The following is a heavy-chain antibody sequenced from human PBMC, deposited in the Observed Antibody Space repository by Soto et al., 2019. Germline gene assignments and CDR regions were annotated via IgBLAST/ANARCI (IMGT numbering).Heavy chain of an antibody. J-gene: IGHJ4*02. CDR1: GFSFNTRGVG. CDR3: AHLVAGPLCFAY. CDR2: IYWDGDR. Sequence: QITLKESGPTLMKPTQTLALTCTFSGFSFNTRGVGVAWIRQPPGKTLEWLAVIYWDGDRRYSPSLTDRLSITKDMSTKQVVLTLSIVDPVDTGTYYGAHLVAGPLCFAYWGQGALVTGSS. D-gene: IGHD6-19*01. V-gene: IGHV2-5*02.